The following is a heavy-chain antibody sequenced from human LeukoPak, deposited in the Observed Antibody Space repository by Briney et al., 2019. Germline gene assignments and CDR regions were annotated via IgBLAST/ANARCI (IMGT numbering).Heavy chain of an antibody. CDR2: INHSGST. CDR3: ARGWWLRRTFDY. D-gene: IGHD5-12*01. CDR1: GGSFSGYY. V-gene: IGHV4-34*01. Sequence: SETLSLTCAVYGGSFSGYYWSWICQPPGKGLEWIGEINHSGSTNYNPSLKSRVTISVDTSKNQFSLKLSSVTAADTTVYYCARGWWLRRTFDYWGQGTLVTVSS. J-gene: IGHJ4*02.